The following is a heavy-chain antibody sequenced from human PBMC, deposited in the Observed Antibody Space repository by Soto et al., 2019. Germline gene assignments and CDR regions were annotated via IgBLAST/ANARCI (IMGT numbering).Heavy chain of an antibody. D-gene: IGHD6-19*01. J-gene: IGHJ4*02. CDR2: ISGSGGST. CDR3: AKKDSWYSSGWYSDY. V-gene: IGHV3-23*01. CDR1: GFTFSSYA. Sequence: LRLSCAASGFTFSSYAMSWVRQAPGKGLEWVSAISGSGGSTYYADSVKGRFTISRDNSKNTLYLQMNSLRAEDMAVYYCAKKDSWYSSGWYSDYWGQGTLVTVSS.